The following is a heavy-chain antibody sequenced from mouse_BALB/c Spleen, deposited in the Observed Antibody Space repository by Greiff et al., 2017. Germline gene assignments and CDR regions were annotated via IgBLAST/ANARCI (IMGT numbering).Heavy chain of an antibody. Sequence: VQLKQSGPELMKPGASVKISCKASGYSFTSYYMHWVKQSHGKSLEWIGYIDPFNGGTSYNQKFKGKATLTVDKSSSTAYMHLSSLTSEDSAVYYCARWDWDGAYWGQGTLVTVSA. J-gene: IGHJ3*01. CDR2: IDPFNGGT. V-gene: IGHV1S135*01. D-gene: IGHD4-1*01. CDR3: ARWDWDGAY. CDR1: GYSFTSYY.